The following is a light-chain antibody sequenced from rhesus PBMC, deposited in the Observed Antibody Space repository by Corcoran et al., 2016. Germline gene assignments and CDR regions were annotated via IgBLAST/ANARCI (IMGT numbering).Light chain of an antibody. Sequence: EIVLTQSPATLSLSPGERAALSCRSSQSVSSSLAWYQQTPEHAPRLLSYGASSRATGIPARVSGSGSGTDFTLTISSLEPEDVAVYYCQQYSHWPLTFGGGAKVEIK. CDR2: GAS. CDR1: QSVSSS. J-gene: IGKJ4*01. CDR3: QQYSHWPLT. V-gene: IGKV3-42*01.